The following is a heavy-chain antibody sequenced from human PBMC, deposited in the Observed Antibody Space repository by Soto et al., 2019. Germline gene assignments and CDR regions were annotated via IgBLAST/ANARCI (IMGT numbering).Heavy chain of an antibody. CDR1: GFTFNTYH. CDR2: ISYDGSHK. Sequence: QVQLVESGGGVVQPGGSLRLSCAASGFTFNTYHMHWFRQTPGKGLEWVALISYDGSHKYYADSVKGRFTLSRDNSANTLYLEMNSLRDEDTGVYYCAKDRAGYSRGMDVWGQGTTVIVSS. D-gene: IGHD1-26*01. V-gene: IGHV3-30*18. CDR3: AKDRAGYSRGMDV. J-gene: IGHJ6*02.